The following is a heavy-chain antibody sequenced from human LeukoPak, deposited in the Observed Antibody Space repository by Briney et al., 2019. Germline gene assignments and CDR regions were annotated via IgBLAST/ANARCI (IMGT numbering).Heavy chain of an antibody. CDR3: VREVTMVRGVITFFHYNGMDV. V-gene: IGHV1-18*01. D-gene: IGHD3-10*01. Sequence: GASVKVSCKASGYTFTSYGISWVRQAPGQGLEWMGWISAYNAYTNYAQNFQGRVTMTTDASTSTAYMELRSLRSDDTAVYYCVREVTMVRGVITFFHYNGMDVWGQGTAVTVSS. CDR2: ISAYNAYT. J-gene: IGHJ6*02. CDR1: GYTFTSYG.